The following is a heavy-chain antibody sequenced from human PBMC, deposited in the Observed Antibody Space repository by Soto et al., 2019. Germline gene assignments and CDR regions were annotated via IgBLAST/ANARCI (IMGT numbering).Heavy chain of an antibody. J-gene: IGHJ6*02. CDR1: GGSFSGYY. CDR3: ARLGYCSGGSCRLEGMDV. V-gene: IGHV4-34*01. CDR2: INHSGST. Sequence: SETLSLTCAVYGGSFSGYYWSRIRQPPGKGLEWIGEINHSGSTNYNPSLKSRVTISVDTSKNQFSLKLSSVTAADTAVYYCARLGYCSGGSCRLEGMDVWGHGTTVALSS. D-gene: IGHD2-15*01.